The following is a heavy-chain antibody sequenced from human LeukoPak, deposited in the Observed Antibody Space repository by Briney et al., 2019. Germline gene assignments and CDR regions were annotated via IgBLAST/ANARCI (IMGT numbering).Heavy chain of an antibody. V-gene: IGHV1-2*02. J-gene: IGHJ4*02. D-gene: IGHD3-22*01. CDR2: INPNSGGT. CDR1: GYTFTGYY. Sequence: ASVKVSCKASGYTFTGYYMLWARQAPGQGLEWMGWINPNSGGTNYAQKFQGRVTMTRDTSISTAYMELSRLRSDDTAVYYCATDYYDSSGYYWWDYWGQGTLVTVSS. CDR3: ATDYYDSSGYYWWDY.